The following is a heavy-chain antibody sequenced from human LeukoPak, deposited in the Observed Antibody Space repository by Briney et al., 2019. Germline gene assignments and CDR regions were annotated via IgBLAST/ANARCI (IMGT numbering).Heavy chain of an antibody. D-gene: IGHD3-22*01. CDR1: GFTFGTYW. CDR3: ARGKYYYDPLDY. CDR2: INPDGSST. V-gene: IGHV3-74*01. J-gene: IGHJ4*02. Sequence: TGGSLSLSCAASGFTFGTYWMHLVRQGPGKGLVWVSRINPDGSSTTYADSVKGRFTISRDNAKNTLYLHMSSLGAEDTAVYYCARGKYYYDPLDYWGQGTLATVSS.